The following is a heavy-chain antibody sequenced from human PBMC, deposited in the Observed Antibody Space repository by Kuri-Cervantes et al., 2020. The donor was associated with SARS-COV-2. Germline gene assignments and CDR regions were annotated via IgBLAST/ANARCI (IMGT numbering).Heavy chain of an antibody. CDR3: ARESNYSHYYGTEV. CDR2: IYYSGST. J-gene: IGHJ6*02. Sequence: SETLSLTCTVSGGSISTYYWSWIRQPPGKGLEWIGYIYYSGSTTYNPSLKSRVIISVDTSKNQFSLELDSVTAADTAVYYCARESNYSHYYGTEVWGQGTTVTVSS. V-gene: IGHV4-59*01. CDR1: GGSISTYY.